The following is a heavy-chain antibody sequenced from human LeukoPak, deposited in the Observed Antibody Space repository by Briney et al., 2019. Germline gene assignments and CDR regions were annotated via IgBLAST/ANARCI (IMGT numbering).Heavy chain of an antibody. Sequence: SETLSLTCTVSGGSISSYYWSWIRQPPGKGLEWIGYIYYSGSTNYNPSLKSRVTISVDTSKNQFSLKLSSVTAADTAVYFCARHAIASGWYAQPDYFDYWGQGTLVTVSS. CDR3: ARHAIASGWYAQPDYFDY. CDR2: IYYSGST. D-gene: IGHD6-19*01. V-gene: IGHV4-59*08. J-gene: IGHJ4*02. CDR1: GGSISSYY.